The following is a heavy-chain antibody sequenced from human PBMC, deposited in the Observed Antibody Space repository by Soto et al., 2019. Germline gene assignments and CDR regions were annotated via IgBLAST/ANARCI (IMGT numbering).Heavy chain of an antibody. CDR1: GFTFISNA. D-gene: IGHD6-19*01. CDR3: AKAGGIAVPGTHLDY. CDR2: ISGTGSST. Sequence: EVQLLESGGGSVQPGGSLRLSCAASGFTFISNAMSWVRQAPRKGLEWVSSISGTGSSTNYADSVEGRFTISRDNSKNTLYLQMSSPRAEDTAVYYCAKAGGIAVPGTHLDYWGQGTLVTVSS. J-gene: IGHJ4*02. V-gene: IGHV3-23*01.